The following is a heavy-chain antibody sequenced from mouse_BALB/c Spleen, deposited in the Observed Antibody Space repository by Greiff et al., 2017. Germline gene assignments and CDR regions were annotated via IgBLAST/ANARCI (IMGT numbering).Heavy chain of an antibody. D-gene: IGHD2-4*01. V-gene: IGHV1-69*02. CDR2: IDPSDSYT. CDR3: ARRRDYDGSFDY. Sequence: QVQLQQPGAELVKPGASVKLSCKASGYTFTSYLMHWVKQRPGQGLEWIGEIDPSDSYTNYNQKFKGKATLTVDKSSSTAYMQLSSLTSEDSAVYYCARRRDYDGSFDYWGQGTTLTVSS. CDR1: GYTFTSYL. J-gene: IGHJ2*01.